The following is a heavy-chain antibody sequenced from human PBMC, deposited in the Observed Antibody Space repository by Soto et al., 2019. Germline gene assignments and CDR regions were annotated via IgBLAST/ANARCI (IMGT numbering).Heavy chain of an antibody. Sequence: SETLSLTCTVSGGSISSGDYYWSWIRQPPGKGLEWIGYIYYSGSTYYNPSLKSRVTISVDTSKNQFSLKLSSVTAADTAVYYCARDLSGHTYVPFDYWGQGTLVTVS. D-gene: IGHD5-12*01. J-gene: IGHJ4*02. CDR1: GGSISSGDYY. CDR3: ARDLSGHTYVPFDY. V-gene: IGHV4-30-4*01. CDR2: IYYSGST.